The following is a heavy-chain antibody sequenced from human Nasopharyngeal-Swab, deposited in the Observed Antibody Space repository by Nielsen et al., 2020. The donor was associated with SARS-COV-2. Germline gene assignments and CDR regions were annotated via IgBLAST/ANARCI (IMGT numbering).Heavy chain of an antibody. CDR3: ARVKDIVVVVDY. J-gene: IGHJ4*02. CDR2: ISSSSSYT. Sequence: GESLKTSCAASGFTFSDYYMSWIRQAPGKGLEWVSYISSSSSYTNYADSVKGRFTISRDNAKNSLYLQMNSLRAEDTAVYYCARVKDIVVVVDYWGQGTLVTVSS. D-gene: IGHD2-15*01. V-gene: IGHV3-11*05. CDR1: GFTFSDYY.